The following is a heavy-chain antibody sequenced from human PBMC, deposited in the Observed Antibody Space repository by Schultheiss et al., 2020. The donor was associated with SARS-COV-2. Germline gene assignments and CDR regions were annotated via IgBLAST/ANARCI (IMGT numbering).Heavy chain of an antibody. J-gene: IGHJ4*02. V-gene: IGHV3-30*03. CDR3: ARGHSSGYYNYFDY. CDR1: GFIFNNHG. Sequence: GESLKISCAASGFIFNNHGIHWVRQAPGKGLEWVAVISYDGSNKYYADSVKGRFTISRDNSKNTLYLQMNSLRAEDTAVYYCARGHSSGYYNYFDYWAREPWSPSPQ. D-gene: IGHD3-22*01. CDR2: ISYDGSNK.